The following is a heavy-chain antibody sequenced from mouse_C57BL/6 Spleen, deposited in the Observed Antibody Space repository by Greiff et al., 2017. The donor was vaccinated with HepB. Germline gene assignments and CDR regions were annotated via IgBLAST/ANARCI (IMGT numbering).Heavy chain of an antibody. V-gene: IGHV1-26*01. CDR2: INPNNGGT. D-gene: IGHD1-1*01. CDR1: GYTFTDYY. J-gene: IGHJ3*01. CDR3: AREGYYGSSVFAY. Sequence: VQLQQSGPELVKPGASVKISCKASGYTFTDYYMNWVKQSHGKSLEWIGDINPNNGGTSYNQKFKGKATLTVDKSSSTAYMELRSLTSEDSAVYYCAREGYYGSSVFAYWGQGTLVTVSA.